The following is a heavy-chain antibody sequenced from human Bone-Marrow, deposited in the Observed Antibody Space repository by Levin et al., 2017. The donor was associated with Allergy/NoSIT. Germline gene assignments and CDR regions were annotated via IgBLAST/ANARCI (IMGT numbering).Heavy chain of an antibody. CDR2: IKEDGSEK. CDR3: ARDAGWLQHDY. J-gene: IGHJ4*02. V-gene: IGHV3-7*01. D-gene: IGHD6-19*01. CDR1: GFTFSNYW. Sequence: GGSLRLSCAAPGFTFSNYWMAWVRQAPGKGLEWVANIKEDGSEKYYVDSVKGRFTLSRDNAKNSLFLQMSSLRAEDTAVYYCARDAGWLQHDYWGQGTLVTVSS.